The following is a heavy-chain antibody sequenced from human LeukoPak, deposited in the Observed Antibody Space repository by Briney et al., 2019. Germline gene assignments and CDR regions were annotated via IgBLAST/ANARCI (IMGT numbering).Heavy chain of an antibody. Sequence: SETLSLTCAVHGGSFSGYYWSWIRQPPGKGPEWIGEINHSGSTNYNPSLKSRVTISVDTSKNQFSLKLSSVTAADTAVYYCARGKDYYDSSGYLDYWGQGTLVTVSS. J-gene: IGHJ4*02. D-gene: IGHD3-22*01. V-gene: IGHV4-34*01. CDR3: ARGKDYYDSSGYLDY. CDR2: INHSGST. CDR1: GGSFSGYY.